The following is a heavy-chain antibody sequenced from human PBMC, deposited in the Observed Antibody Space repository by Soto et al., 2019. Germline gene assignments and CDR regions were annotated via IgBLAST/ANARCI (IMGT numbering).Heavy chain of an antibody. J-gene: IGHJ6*02. CDR3: ARERGVLVRASVRVWDEYQYYGLDG. D-gene: IGHD2-2*01. CDR1: GGSFSDDY. CDR2: VSHSGGT. Sequence: SETLSLTCDIYGGSFSDDYWSWIRQPPGKGLEWIGKVSHSGGTSYNPSLRSRVTVSADTSKNQFSLRLTSVTAADTAVYYCARERGVLVRASVRVWDEYQYYGLDGWGQGTTVTVFS. V-gene: IGHV4-34*01.